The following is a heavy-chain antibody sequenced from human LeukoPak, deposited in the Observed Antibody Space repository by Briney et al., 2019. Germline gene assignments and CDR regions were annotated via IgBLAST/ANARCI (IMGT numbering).Heavy chain of an antibody. Sequence: GGSLRLSCAASGFTFSSYAMHWVRQAPGKGLEYVSAISSNGGSTYYANSVKGRFTISRDNSKNTLYLQMGSLRAEDMAVYYCARVSGGGLRYFDWLGNYMDVWGKGTTVTVSS. CDR3: ARVSGGGLRYFDWLGNYMDV. D-gene: IGHD3-9*01. CDR2: ISSNGGST. V-gene: IGHV3-64*01. CDR1: GFTFSSYA. J-gene: IGHJ6*03.